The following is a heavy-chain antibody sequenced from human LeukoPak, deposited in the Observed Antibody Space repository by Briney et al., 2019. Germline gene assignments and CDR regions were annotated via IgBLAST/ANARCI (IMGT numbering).Heavy chain of an antibody. CDR1: GYTLTELS. Sequence: GASVKVSCKVSGYTLTELSMHWVRQAPGKGLEWTGGFDPEDGETIYAQKFQGRVTMTEDTSTDTAYMELSSLRSEDTAVYYCATVPQGATVDSYFDYWGQGTLVTVSS. J-gene: IGHJ4*02. D-gene: IGHD3-16*01. CDR3: ATVPQGATVDSYFDY. CDR2: FDPEDGET. V-gene: IGHV1-24*01.